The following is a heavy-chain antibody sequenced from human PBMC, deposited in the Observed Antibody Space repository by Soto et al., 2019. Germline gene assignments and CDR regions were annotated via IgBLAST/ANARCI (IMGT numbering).Heavy chain of an antibody. CDR3: AKGPNYDFWSGYPYFDY. CDR1: GFTFSSYA. J-gene: IGHJ4*02. Sequence: GGSLXLSCAASGFTFSSYAMSWVRQAPGKGLEWVSAISGSGGSTYYADSVKGRFTISRDNSKNTLYLQMNSLRAEDTAVYYCAKGPNYDFWSGYPYFDYWGQGTLVTVSS. D-gene: IGHD3-3*01. CDR2: ISGSGGST. V-gene: IGHV3-23*01.